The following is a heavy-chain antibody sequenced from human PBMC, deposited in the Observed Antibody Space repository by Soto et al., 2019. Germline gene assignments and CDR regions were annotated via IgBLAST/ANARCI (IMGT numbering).Heavy chain of an antibody. Sequence: EVQLVESGGGLVQPGGSLRLSCAASGFTVSSNYMSWVRQAPGKGLEWVSVIYSGGTTYYADSVKGRFTISRDNSKNTLYLQMNCLRAEDTAVYYCARNGDSSDYRGWFDPWGQGTLVTVSS. CDR3: ARNGDSSDYRGWFDP. V-gene: IGHV3-66*01. CDR1: GFTVSSNY. CDR2: IYSGGTT. D-gene: IGHD3-22*01. J-gene: IGHJ5*02.